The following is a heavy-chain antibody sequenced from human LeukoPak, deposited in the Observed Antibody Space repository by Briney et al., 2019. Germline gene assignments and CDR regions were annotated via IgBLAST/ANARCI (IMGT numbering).Heavy chain of an antibody. J-gene: IGHJ3*02. CDR3: ASFRGHDYGASSDAFDI. V-gene: IGHV3-7*01. D-gene: IGHD4-17*01. CDR2: IKQDGSEK. Sequence: GGSLRLSCAASGFTFSSYWMSWVRQAPGKGLEWVANIKQDGSEKYYVDSVKGRFTISRDNAKNSLYLQMNSLRAEDTAVYYCASFRGHDYGASSDAFDIWGQGTMVTVSS. CDR1: GFTFSSYW.